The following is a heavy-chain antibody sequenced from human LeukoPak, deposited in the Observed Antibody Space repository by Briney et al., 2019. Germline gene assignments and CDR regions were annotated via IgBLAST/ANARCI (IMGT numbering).Heavy chain of an antibody. CDR2: ISHIGST. CDR1: GAPISGHY. CDR3: ARDRISINALDT. Sequence: SETLSLTCTASGAPISGHYLTWLRQPPGKGLEWIGYISHIGSTNYNPSLKSRDTISVDTSKTQFSLKLTSVTAAHTAVYYCARDRISINALDTWGQGTMVTVSS. V-gene: IGHV4-59*11. D-gene: IGHD1-14*01. J-gene: IGHJ3*02.